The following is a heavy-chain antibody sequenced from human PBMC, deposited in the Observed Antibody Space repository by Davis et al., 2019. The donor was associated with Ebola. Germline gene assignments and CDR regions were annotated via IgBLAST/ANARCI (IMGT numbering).Heavy chain of an antibody. CDR2: IYYSGST. CDR3: ARGTLTVLVGRTAFDI. Sequence: SETLSLTCTVSGGSISSGGYYWSWIRQHPGKGLEWIGYIYYSGSTYYNPSLKGRVTMSIDTSETQLSLKLTSVTAADTAVYYCARGTLTVLVGRTAFDIWGQGTLVTVSS. V-gene: IGHV4-31*03. CDR1: GGSISSGGYY. J-gene: IGHJ3*02. D-gene: IGHD7-27*01.